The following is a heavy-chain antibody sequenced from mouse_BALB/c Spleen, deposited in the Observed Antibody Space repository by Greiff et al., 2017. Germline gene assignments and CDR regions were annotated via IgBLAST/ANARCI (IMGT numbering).Heavy chain of an antibody. V-gene: IGHV2-9*02. Sequence: VKLVESGPGLVAPSQSLSITCTVSGFSLTSYGVHWVRQPPGKGLEWLGVIWAGGSTNYNSALMSRLSISKDNSKSQVFLKMNSLQTDDTAMYYCASNRYDVGYYAMDYWGQGTSVTVSS. D-gene: IGHD2-14*01. CDR1: GFSLTSYG. CDR2: IWAGGST. J-gene: IGHJ4*01. CDR3: ASNRYDVGYYAMDY.